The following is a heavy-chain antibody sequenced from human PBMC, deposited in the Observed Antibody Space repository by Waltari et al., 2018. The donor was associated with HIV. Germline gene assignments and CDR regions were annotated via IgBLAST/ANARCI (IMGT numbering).Heavy chain of an antibody. CDR2: IYSGGST. CDR3: ARDLYCSGGSCSDAFDI. Sequence: EVQLVETGGGLIQPGGSLRLSCAASGFTVSSNYMSWVRQAPGKGLEWVSVIYSGGSTYYADSVKGRFTISRDNSKNTLYLQMNSLRAEDTAVYYCARDLYCSGGSCSDAFDIWGQGTMVTVSS. CDR1: GFTVSSNY. V-gene: IGHV3-53*02. J-gene: IGHJ3*02. D-gene: IGHD2-15*01.